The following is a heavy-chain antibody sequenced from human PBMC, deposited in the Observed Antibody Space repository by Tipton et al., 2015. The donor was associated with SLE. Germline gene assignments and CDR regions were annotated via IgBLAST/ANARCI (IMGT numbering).Heavy chain of an antibody. CDR3: ARTDLAVAGAFDY. CDR2: ISAYNGNT. D-gene: IGHD6-19*01. J-gene: IGHJ4*02. V-gene: IGHV1-18*04. CDR1: GYTFTSYG. Sequence: QVQLVQSGAEVKKPGASVKVSCKASGYTFTSYGISWVRQAPGQGHEWMGWISAYNGNTNYAQKLQGRVTITADESTSTAYMELSSLRSEDTAVYCCARTDLAVAGAFDYWGQGTLVTVSS.